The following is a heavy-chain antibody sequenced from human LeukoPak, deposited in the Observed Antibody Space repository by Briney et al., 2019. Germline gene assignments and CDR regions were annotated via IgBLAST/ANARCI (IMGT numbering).Heavy chain of an antibody. CDR1: GYTFTSYD. CDR2: ISAYNGNT. CDR3: ARDLIVVVPAARVFDP. D-gene: IGHD2-2*01. Sequence: ASVKVSCKASGYTFTSYDISWVRQAPGQGLEWMGWISAYNGNTNYAQKLQGRVTMTTDTSTSTDYMELRSLRSDDTAVYYCARDLIVVVPAARVFDPWGQGTLVTVSS. J-gene: IGHJ5*02. V-gene: IGHV1-18*01.